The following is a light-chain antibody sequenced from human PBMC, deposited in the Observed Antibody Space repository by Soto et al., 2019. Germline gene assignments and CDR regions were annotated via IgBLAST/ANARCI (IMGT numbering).Light chain of an antibody. CDR2: DAS. V-gene: IGKV1-5*01. J-gene: IGKJ1*01. Sequence: EIPVTQTTSALSSSVGDRATITCRASQSICSWLAWYQQKPGKAPKLLIYDASTLQSGVPSRYSGSGSGTEFTLTISNLQPDDFATYYCQQYESYSPWTFGQGTKVDI. CDR3: QQYESYSPWT. CDR1: QSICSW.